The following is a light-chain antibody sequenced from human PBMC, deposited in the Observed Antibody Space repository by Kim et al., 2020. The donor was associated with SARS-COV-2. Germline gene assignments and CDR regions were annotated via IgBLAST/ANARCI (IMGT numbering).Light chain of an antibody. V-gene: IGLV8-61*01. CDR1: SGSVSTSYY. Sequence: QTVVTQEPSFSVSPGGSVTLTCGLSSGSVSTSYYPSWYQQTPGQAPRTLIYSTNTRSSGVPDRFSGSILGNKASLTITGAQEDDESDYYCVLYVDSVWVFGGGTKLTVL. CDR3: VLYVDSVWV. CDR2: STN. J-gene: IGLJ3*02.